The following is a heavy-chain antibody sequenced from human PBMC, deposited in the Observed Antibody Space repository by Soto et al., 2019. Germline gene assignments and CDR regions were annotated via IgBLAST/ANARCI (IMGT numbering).Heavy chain of an antibody. J-gene: IGHJ6*02. CDR1: GFLFDDYA. V-gene: IGHV3-9*01. D-gene: IGHD3-22*01. CDR3: AKDREGSSGWYGMDV. Sequence: HGGSLRLSCAASGFLFDDYAMHWVRQVPGKGLEWVSAISWNSGTIAYADSVKGRFTISRDNAKNSLYLQMNSLRSEDTALYYCAKDREGSSGWYGMDVWGQGTTVTVSS. CDR2: ISWNSGTI.